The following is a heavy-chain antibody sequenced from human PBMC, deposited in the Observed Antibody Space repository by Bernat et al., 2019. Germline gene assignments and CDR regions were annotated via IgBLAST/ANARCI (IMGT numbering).Heavy chain of an antibody. J-gene: IGHJ4*02. V-gene: IGHV3-21*04. Sequence: EVQLVESGGGLVKPGGSLRLSCAASGFTFSSYSMNWVRQAPGKGLEWVSSISSSRSYISYADSVKGRFTISSNNAKNLLYLQMNSLRAEDTAVYYCARGRVATIDFGYWGQGTMVTVSS. CDR3: ARGRVATIDFGY. CDR1: GFTFSSYS. CDR2: ISSSRSYI. D-gene: IGHD5-12*01.